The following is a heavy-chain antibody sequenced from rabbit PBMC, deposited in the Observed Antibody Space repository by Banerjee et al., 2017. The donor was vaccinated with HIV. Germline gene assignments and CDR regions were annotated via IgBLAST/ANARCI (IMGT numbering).Heavy chain of an antibody. J-gene: IGHJ3*01. CDR1: GIDLSSYYY. CDR3: ARQEYAGSPM. V-gene: IGHV1S45*01. Sequence: QEQLVESGGGLVQPEGSLTLTCKASGIDLSSYYYMCWVRQAPGKGLEWIGCIDTGDDSTYYASWAKGRFTISKASSTTVTLQMTSLTAADTATYFCARQEYAGSPMWGQGTLAPS. D-gene: IGHD4-2*01. CDR2: IDTGDDST.